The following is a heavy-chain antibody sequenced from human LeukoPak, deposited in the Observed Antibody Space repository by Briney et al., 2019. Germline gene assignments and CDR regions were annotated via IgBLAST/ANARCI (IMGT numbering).Heavy chain of an antibody. J-gene: IGHJ4*02. Sequence: SETLSLTCAVYGGSFSGYYWSWIRRPPGKGLEWIGEINHSGSTNYNPSLKSRVTISVDTSKNQFSLKLSSVTAADTAVYYCARDVVVVPAAKGYFDYWGQGTLVTVSS. CDR2: INHSGST. CDR1: GGSFSGYY. D-gene: IGHD2-2*01. V-gene: IGHV4-34*01. CDR3: ARDVVVVPAAKGYFDY.